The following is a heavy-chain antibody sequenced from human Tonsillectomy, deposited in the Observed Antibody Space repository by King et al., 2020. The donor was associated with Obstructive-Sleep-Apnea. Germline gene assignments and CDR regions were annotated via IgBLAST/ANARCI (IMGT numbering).Heavy chain of an antibody. D-gene: IGHD6-13*01. CDR3: AKGEWSSRSIDY. CDR1: GFSFSTRD. Sequence: VQLVESGGGVVQPGTSLRLSCAASGFSFSTRDIHWVRPAPGKGLEWVALISWNERDKYYADSVKGRFTISRDNSKNPLYLEMNGLRAEDTAAYYCAKGEWSSRSIDYWGQGTLVTVSS. V-gene: IGHV3-30*18. CDR2: ISWNERDK. J-gene: IGHJ4*02.